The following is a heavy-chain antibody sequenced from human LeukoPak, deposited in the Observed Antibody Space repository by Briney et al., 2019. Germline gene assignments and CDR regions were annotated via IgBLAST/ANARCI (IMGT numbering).Heavy chain of an antibody. Sequence: PSETLSLTCTVSDGSISSYYWSWIRQPPGKGLEWIGYIYYSGSTNYNPSLKSRVTISVDTSKNQFSLKLSSVTAADTAVYYCARHLHYGGNYDFDYWGQGTLVTVSS. CDR1: DGSISSYY. V-gene: IGHV4-59*08. CDR3: ARHLHYGGNYDFDY. J-gene: IGHJ4*02. CDR2: IYYSGST. D-gene: IGHD4-23*01.